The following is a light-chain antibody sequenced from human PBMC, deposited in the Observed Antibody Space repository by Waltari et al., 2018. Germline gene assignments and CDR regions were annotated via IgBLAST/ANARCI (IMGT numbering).Light chain of an antibody. Sequence: IQMTHSPPTLSASVGDKVTITCRASQTINNWLAWYQLKPGKAPKRLIYGASTLDSGVPSRFTGSQSETDFTLTISSLQPDDFATYYCQQYHTFSGSFGQGTKVEVK. V-gene: IGKV1-5*03. CDR1: QTINNW. CDR3: QQYHTFSGS. J-gene: IGKJ1*01. CDR2: GAS.